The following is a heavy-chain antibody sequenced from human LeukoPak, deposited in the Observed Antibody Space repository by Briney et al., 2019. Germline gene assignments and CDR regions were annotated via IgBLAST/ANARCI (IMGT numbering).Heavy chain of an antibody. J-gene: IGHJ4*02. CDR2: ISGSGGST. V-gene: IGHV3-23*01. CDR3: AKVSGGGKLIVVVITLFDY. D-gene: IGHD3-22*01. CDR1: GFTFSSYA. Sequence: GGSLRLSCAASGFTFSSYAMSWVRQAPGKGLEWVSAISGSGGSTYYADSVKGRFTISGDNSKNTLYLQMNSLRAEDTAVYYCAKVSGGGKLIVVVITLFDYWGQGTLVTVSS.